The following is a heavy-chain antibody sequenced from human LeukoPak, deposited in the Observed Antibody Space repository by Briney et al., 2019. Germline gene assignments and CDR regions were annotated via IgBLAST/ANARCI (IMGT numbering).Heavy chain of an antibody. V-gene: IGHV3-7*01. CDR3: ARDAVLRFLEWPSGGFDY. CDR1: GFTFTTYC. Sequence: GGSLRLSCAASGFTFTTYCMSWVRQAPGKGLEWVANINQHGSEKYYVDSVKGRFTISRDNAKNTLYLQMNSLRAEDTAVYYCARDAVLRFLEWPSGGFDYWGQGTLVTVSS. D-gene: IGHD3-3*01. CDR2: INQHGSEK. J-gene: IGHJ4*02.